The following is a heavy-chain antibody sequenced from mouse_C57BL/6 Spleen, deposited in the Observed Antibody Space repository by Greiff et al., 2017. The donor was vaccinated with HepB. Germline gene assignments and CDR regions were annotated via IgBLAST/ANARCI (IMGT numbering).Heavy chain of an antibody. D-gene: IGHD2-3*01. CDR2: IYPRSGNT. CDR3: ARCYDGYSDRFAY. V-gene: IGHV1-81*01. Sequence: QVQLQQSGAELARPGASVKLSCKASGYTFTSYGISWVKQRTGQGLEWIGEIYPRSGNTYYNEKFKGKATLTADKSSSTAYMELRSLTSEDSAVYFCARCYDGYSDRFAYWGQGTLVTVSA. J-gene: IGHJ3*01. CDR1: GYTFTSYG.